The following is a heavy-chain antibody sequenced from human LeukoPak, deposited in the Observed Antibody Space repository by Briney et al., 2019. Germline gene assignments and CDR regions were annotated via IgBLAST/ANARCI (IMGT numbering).Heavy chain of an antibody. V-gene: IGHV4-59*01. J-gene: IGHJ4*02. D-gene: IGHD6-13*01. Sequence: SETLSLTCTVSGGSISSYYWSWIRQPPGKGLEWIGYIYYSGSTNYNPSLKSRVTISVDTSKNQFSLKLSSVTAADTAVYYCASARAAAGTYYFDYWGQGTLVTVSP. CDR1: GGSISSYY. CDR3: ASARAAAGTYYFDY. CDR2: IYYSGST.